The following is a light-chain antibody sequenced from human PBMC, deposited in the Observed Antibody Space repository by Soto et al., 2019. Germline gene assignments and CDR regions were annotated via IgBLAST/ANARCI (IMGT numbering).Light chain of an antibody. J-gene: IGKJ4*01. Sequence: EIMLTQSPGTLSLTPGERATPSCRASQSVSSSYLAWYQQKPGQAPRLLIFGASIRANGIPARFSASGSGTEFTLTISSLQVEDVAVYYCQQYYSAPLTFGGGTKVDI. CDR3: QQYYSAPLT. V-gene: IGKV3-20*01. CDR1: QSVSSSY. CDR2: GAS.